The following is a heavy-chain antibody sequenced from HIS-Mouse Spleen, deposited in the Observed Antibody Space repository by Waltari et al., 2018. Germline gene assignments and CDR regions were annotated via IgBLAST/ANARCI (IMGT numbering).Heavy chain of an antibody. V-gene: IGHV4-38-2*02. CDR3: AREIPYSSSWYDWYFDL. Sequence: QVQLQESGPGLVKPSETLSLTCTVSGYSVSSGYYWGWFRQPPGKGLEWIGSIYHSGSTYYNPSLKSRVTISVDTSKNQFSLKLSSVTAADTAVYYCAREIPYSSSWYDWYFDLWGRGTLVTVSS. J-gene: IGHJ2*01. CDR1: GYSVSSGYY. D-gene: IGHD6-13*01. CDR2: IYHSGST.